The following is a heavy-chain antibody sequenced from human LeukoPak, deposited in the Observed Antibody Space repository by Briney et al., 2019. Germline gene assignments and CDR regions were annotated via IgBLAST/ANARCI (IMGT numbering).Heavy chain of an antibody. V-gene: IGHV3-11*01. CDR2: ISSTGSTI. Sequence: KPGGSLRLSCAASGFTFSDYYMNWIRQAPGKGLESVSYISSTGSTIYYADSVKGRFTISRDNAKNSLYLQMNSLRGEDTAVYYCARAYSGYDWEWFDPWGQGTLVTVSS. CDR1: GFTFSDYY. CDR3: ARAYSGYDWEWFDP. D-gene: IGHD5-12*01. J-gene: IGHJ5*02.